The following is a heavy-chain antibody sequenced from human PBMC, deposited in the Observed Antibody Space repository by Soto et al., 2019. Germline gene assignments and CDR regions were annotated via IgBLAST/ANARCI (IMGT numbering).Heavy chain of an antibody. CDR1: GGSISSGDYY. D-gene: IGHD3-22*01. V-gene: IGHV4-30-4*01. CDR2: IYYSGST. CDR3: ARVGRSRHYYDSSGYYYSDY. Sequence: QVQLQESGPGLVKPSQTLSLTCTVSGGSISSGDYYWSWIRQPPGKGLEWIGYIYYSGSTYYNPSLKSRVTISVDTSKNQFSLKLSSVTAADTAVYYCARVGRSRHYYDSSGYYYSDYWGQGTLVTVSS. J-gene: IGHJ4*02.